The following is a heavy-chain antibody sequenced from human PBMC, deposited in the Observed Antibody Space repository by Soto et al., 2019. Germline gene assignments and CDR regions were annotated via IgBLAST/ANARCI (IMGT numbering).Heavy chain of an antibody. V-gene: IGHV4-59*08. CDR1: GGSMSRYY. Sequence: SETLSLTCTVSGGSMSRYYWSWIRQPPGKGLECIGYIYYTGSTNYNPSLKSRVTISIDTSKNQISLNLTSVSAADTAVYYCARNATRSYDHCGQATLVTVSS. CDR3: ARNATRSYDH. J-gene: IGHJ4*02. CDR2: IYYTGST.